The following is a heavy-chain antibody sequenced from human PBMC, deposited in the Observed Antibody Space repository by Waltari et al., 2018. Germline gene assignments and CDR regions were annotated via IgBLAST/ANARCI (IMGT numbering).Heavy chain of an antibody. CDR2: MNWDEEK. CDR3: AGGWFYFDN. CDR1: GFSFTSTGVA. Sequence: QITLKESGPTLVKPTQTLTLTCTFSGFSFTSTGVAVSWIRQPPTKALEWLALMNWDEEKWYSPSLKNRLTVTKDTSRNQVVRTLTNIDPADTPTYYCAGGWFYFDNGGQGALVTVSS. V-gene: IGHV2-5*02. J-gene: IGHJ4*02. D-gene: IGHD6-19*01.